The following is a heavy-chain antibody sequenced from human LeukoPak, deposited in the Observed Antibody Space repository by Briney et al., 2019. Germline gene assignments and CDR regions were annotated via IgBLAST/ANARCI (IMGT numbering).Heavy chain of an antibody. CDR3: ARGGEFGSGTDLDYYYYGMDV. D-gene: IGHD3-3*01. J-gene: IGHJ6*02. V-gene: IGHV3-11*01. Sequence: GGSLRLSCAASGFTFSDYYMSWIRQAPGKGLEWVSYISSSGSNIYYADSVKGRFTISRDNAKNSLYLQMNSLRAEDTAVYYCARGGEFGSGTDLDYYYYGMDVWGQGTTVTVSS. CDR1: GFTFSDYY. CDR2: ISSSGSNI.